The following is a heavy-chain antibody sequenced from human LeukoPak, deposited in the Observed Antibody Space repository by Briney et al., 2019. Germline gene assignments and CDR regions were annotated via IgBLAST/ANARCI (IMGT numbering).Heavy chain of an antibody. CDR2: IYSGGST. CDR1: GFTVSSNY. CDR3: ARGGQQLLDCFDY. V-gene: IGHV3-53*01. J-gene: IGHJ4*02. D-gene: IGHD6-13*01. Sequence: GGSLRLSCAASGFTVSSNYMSWVRQAPGKGLEWVSVIYSGGSTYYADSVKGRFTISRDNSKNTLYLQMNSLRAEDTAVYYCARGGQQLLDCFDYWGQGTLVTVSS.